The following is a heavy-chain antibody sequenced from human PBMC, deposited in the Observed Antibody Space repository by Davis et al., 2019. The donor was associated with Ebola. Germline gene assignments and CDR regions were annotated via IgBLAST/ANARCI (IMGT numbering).Heavy chain of an antibody. CDR2: INCSGGGK. CDR3: ARAPGCAGGDCAGYNWFDS. CDR1: GYTFTGYW. V-gene: IGHV1-46*01. D-gene: IGHD2-21*01. Sequence: ASVKVSCKASGYTFTGYWMHWVRQASGQGLEWMGIINCSGGGKTYAQKFQGRVTMTRDTSTNTVDMELSSLTSEDTAVYYCARAPGCAGGDCAGYNWFDSWGQGTLVTVSS. J-gene: IGHJ5*01.